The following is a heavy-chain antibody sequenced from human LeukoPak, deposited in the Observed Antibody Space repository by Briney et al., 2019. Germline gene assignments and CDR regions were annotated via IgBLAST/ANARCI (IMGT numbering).Heavy chain of an antibody. D-gene: IGHD2-8*01. J-gene: IGHJ4*02. V-gene: IGHV3-23*01. CDR2: ISGSGGST. CDR1: GFTFSSYA. CDR3: AKAGIVLMVYAMHPSDY. Sequence: GGSLRLSCAASGFTFSSYAMSWVRQAPGKGLEWVSAISGSGGSTYYADSVKGRFTISRDNSKNTLYLQMNSLRAEDTAVYYCAKAGIVLMVYAMHPSDYWGQGTLVTVSS.